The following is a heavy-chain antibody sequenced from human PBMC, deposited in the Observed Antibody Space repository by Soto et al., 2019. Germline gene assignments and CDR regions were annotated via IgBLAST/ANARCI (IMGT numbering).Heavy chain of an antibody. D-gene: IGHD2-8*01. CDR2: TYYSGRT. Sequence: QVQLQESGPGLVKPSETLSLTCTVSGGSISSYYWCWIRQPQGKGRECMGYTYYSGRTNYNPSLKGRVTMSVDTSKSQFSLKLSSVTAADTAVYYCARAGDCTNGVCYGTHYGMDVWGQGTTVTVSS. J-gene: IGHJ6*02. CDR3: ARAGDCTNGVCYGTHYGMDV. CDR1: GGSISSYY. V-gene: IGHV4-59*01.